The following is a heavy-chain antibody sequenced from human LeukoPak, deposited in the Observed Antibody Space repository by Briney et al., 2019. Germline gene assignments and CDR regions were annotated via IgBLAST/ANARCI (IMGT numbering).Heavy chain of an antibody. CDR2: ISGSGGST. CDR3: AKAHYDSSGYYYCSFDY. Sequence: GGSLRLSCAASGFTFSSYAMSWVRQAPGKGLEWVSAISGSGGSTCYADSVKGRFTISRDNSKNTLYLQMNSLRAEDTAVYYCAKAHYDSSGYYYCSFDYWGQGTLVTVSS. D-gene: IGHD3-22*01. CDR1: GFTFSSYA. V-gene: IGHV3-23*01. J-gene: IGHJ4*02.